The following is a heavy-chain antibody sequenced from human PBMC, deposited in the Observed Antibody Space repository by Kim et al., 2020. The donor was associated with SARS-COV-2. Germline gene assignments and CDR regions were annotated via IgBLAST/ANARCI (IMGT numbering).Heavy chain of an antibody. CDR2: ISSSGSNI. CDR1: GFTFSSYE. CDR3: AREDTSGWSRVDY. V-gene: IGHV3-48*03. D-gene: IGHD6-19*01. J-gene: IGHJ4*02. Sequence: GGSLRLSCAASGFTFSSYEMNWVRQAPGKGLEWVSYISSSGSNIYYADSVKGRFTISRDNAKNSLYLQMNSLRAEDMAVYYCAREDTSGWSRVDYWGQGTLVTVSS.